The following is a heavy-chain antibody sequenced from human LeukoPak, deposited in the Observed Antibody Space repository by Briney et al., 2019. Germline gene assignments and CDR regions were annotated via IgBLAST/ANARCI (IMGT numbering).Heavy chain of an antibody. CDR1: GFTFSSHG. V-gene: IGHV3-33*06. D-gene: IGHD1-14*01. CDR3: AKGGQLWEPETDYLDY. Sequence: GGSLRLSCAAAGFTFSSHGMHWVRQAPGKGLEWVAVIWYDGSNKYYADSVKGRFTISRDNSKNTLYLQMNSLRAEDTAVYYCAKGGQLWEPETDYLDYWGQGTLVTVSS. CDR2: IWYDGSNK. J-gene: IGHJ4*02.